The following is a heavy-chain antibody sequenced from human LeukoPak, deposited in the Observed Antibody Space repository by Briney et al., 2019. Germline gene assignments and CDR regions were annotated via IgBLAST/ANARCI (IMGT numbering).Heavy chain of an antibody. D-gene: IGHD6-19*01. CDR3: TRAVAGHPD. CDR2: INHSGYT. V-gene: IGHV4-34*01. CDR1: GVPFSNYY. Sequence: SETLSLTCGVSGVPFSNYYWRWVRQSPTQGREWIGEINHSGYTNYNPSLKSRVTMSIETSKNQFSLKLTSVTAADAGVYYCTRAVAGHPDWGQGTLVTVSS. J-gene: IGHJ4*02.